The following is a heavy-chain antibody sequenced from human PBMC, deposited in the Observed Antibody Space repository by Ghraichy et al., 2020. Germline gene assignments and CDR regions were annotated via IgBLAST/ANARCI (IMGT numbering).Heavy chain of an antibody. CDR2: ISGSGGST. CDR3: AKDIGGNGVTTLPYYFDY. D-gene: IGHD4-17*01. J-gene: IGHJ4*02. Sequence: GESLNISCAASGFTFSSYAMSWVRQAPGKGLEWVSAISGSGGSTYYADSVKGRFTISRDNSKNTLYLQMNSLRAEDTAVYYCAKDIGGNGVTTLPYYFDYWGQGTLVTVSS. V-gene: IGHV3-23*01. CDR1: GFTFSSYA.